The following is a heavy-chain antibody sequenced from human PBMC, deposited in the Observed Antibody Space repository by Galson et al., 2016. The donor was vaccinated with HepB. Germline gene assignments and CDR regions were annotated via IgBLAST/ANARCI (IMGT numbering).Heavy chain of an antibody. CDR1: GFTFSTFW. J-gene: IGHJ3*02. CDR2: ISTDGTIT. V-gene: IGHV3-74*01. D-gene: IGHD4-11*01. Sequence: SLRLSCAASGFTFSTFWMHWVRQAPGKGLVWVSRISTDGTITTYADSVKGRFTISRDNAKNTLSPQMNRLRADDTAVYYCGRTIIPSNPAFDIWGPGTMVTVSS. CDR3: GRTIIPSNPAFDI.